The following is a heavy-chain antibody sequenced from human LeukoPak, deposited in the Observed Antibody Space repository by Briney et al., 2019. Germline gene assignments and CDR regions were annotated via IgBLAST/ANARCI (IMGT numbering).Heavy chain of an antibody. Sequence: ASVKVSCKVSGYTLTELSMHWVRQAPGKGLEWMGGFDPDDGETIYAQKFQGRVTMTEDTSTDTAYMELSSLRSEDTAVYYCASTRLIAVAATFDYWGQGTLVTVSS. CDR3: ASTRLIAVAATFDY. D-gene: IGHD6-19*01. J-gene: IGHJ4*02. V-gene: IGHV1-24*01. CDR2: FDPDDGET. CDR1: GYTLTELS.